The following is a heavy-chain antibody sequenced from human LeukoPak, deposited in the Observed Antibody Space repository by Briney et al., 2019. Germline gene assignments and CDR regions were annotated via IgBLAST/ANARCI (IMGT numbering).Heavy chain of an antibody. CDR2: IYYSGST. CDR3: ARGRSPSITGTYYFDY. V-gene: IGHV4-59*01. CDR1: GGSISSYY. Sequence: SETLSLTCTVSGGSISSYYWSWIRQPPGKGLEWIGYIYYSGSTNYSPSLKSRVTISVDTSKNQFSLKLSSVTAADTAVYYCARGRSPSITGTYYFDYWGQGTLVTVSS. D-gene: IGHD1-20*01. J-gene: IGHJ4*02.